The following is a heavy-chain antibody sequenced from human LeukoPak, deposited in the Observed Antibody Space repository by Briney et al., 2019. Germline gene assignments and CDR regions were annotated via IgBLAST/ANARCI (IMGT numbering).Heavy chain of an antibody. D-gene: IGHD6-19*01. CDR1: GFTFSSYW. CDR3: AKDLLYSSGWIFDY. J-gene: IGHJ4*02. Sequence: GGSLRLSCAASGFTFSSYWMHWVRQAPGKGLVWVSRINSDGSSTYYADSVKGRFTISRDNSKNTLYLQMNSLRAEDTAVYYCAKDLLYSSGWIFDYWGQGTLVTVSS. V-gene: IGHV3-74*01. CDR2: INSDGSST.